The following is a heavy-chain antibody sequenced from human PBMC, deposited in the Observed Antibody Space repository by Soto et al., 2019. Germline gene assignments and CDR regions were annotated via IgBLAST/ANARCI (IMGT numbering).Heavy chain of an antibody. Sequence: TMSHTCPVADGSSGNRGHYWIWISQHPGNSLEWIGYIYYSGSTYYNPSLKSRVTISVDTSKNQFSLKLSSVTAADTAVYYCARDLGGDRYSSPCGMDVWGQGTTVTVSS. CDR1: DGSSGNRGHY. V-gene: IGHV4-31*03. CDR3: ARDLGGDRYSSPCGMDV. D-gene: IGHD2-21*02. CDR2: IYYSGST. J-gene: IGHJ6*02.